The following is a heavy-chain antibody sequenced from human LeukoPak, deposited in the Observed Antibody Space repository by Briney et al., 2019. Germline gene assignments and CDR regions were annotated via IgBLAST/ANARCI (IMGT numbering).Heavy chain of an antibody. CDR3: ARDPGYYDSSGYYVPYDFDY. CDR1: GYTFTSYY. Sequence: ASMNVSCLASGYTFTSYYMHWVRRDPGQGLEWMGIINPSGGSTSYAQKFQGRVTMTRDTSTSTVYMELSGLRSEDTAVYYCARDPGYYDSSGYYVPYDFDYWGEGTLVTVSS. V-gene: IGHV1-46*01. D-gene: IGHD3-22*01. CDR2: INPSGGST. J-gene: IGHJ4*02.